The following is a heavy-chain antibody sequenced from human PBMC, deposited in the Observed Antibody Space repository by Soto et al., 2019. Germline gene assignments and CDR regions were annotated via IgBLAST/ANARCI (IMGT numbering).Heavy chain of an antibody. CDR3: ARKGMVRGVTFDY. D-gene: IGHD3-10*01. CDR2: IYYSGST. Sequence: TSETQSLPRTVAGGSSSSSSYCLGCIRPPPGKGLEWIGSIYYSGSTYYNPSLKSRVTISVDTSKNQFSLKLSSVTAADTAVYYCARKGMVRGVTFDYWGQGTLVTVSS. V-gene: IGHV4-39*01. CDR1: GGSSSSSSYC. J-gene: IGHJ4*02.